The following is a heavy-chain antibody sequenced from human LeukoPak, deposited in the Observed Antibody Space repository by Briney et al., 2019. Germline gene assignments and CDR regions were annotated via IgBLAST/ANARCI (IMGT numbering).Heavy chain of an antibody. V-gene: IGHV4-59*13. CDR3: ARDEYGDFQGFDF. CDR1: GGSISSYY. CDR2: IHSRGTT. J-gene: IGHJ4*02. D-gene: IGHD4-17*01. Sequence: PSETLSLTCIVSGGSISSYYWNWIRQSPGKGLEWLGNIHSRGTTNYNPSLKSRVTLSLDTSKSQFALKVTSVTAADTAVYYCARDEYGDFQGFDFWGQGTRVTVSS.